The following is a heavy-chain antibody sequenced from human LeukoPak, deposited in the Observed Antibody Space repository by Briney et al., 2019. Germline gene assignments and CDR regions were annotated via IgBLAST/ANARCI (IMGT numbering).Heavy chain of an antibody. CDR1: EFTFGNYW. Sequence: GGSLRLSWAASEFTFGNYWMHWVRQVAGKGRVWVSRISTDGSGTTYADSVEGRFTISRDNAKNTLYLQMNSLRAEDTAVYYCVRDRWFGEPRYDYWGQGTLVTVSS. CDR3: VRDRWFGEPRYDY. CDR2: ISTDGSGT. V-gene: IGHV3-74*01. J-gene: IGHJ4*02. D-gene: IGHD3-10*01.